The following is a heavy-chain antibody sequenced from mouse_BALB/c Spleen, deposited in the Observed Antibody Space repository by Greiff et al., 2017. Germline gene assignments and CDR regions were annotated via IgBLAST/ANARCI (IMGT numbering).Heavy chain of an antibody. CDR1: GFNIKDTY. Sequence: VQLQQSGAELVKPGASVKLSCTASGFNIKDTYMHWVKQRPEQGLEWIGRIDPANGNTKYDPKFQGKATITADTSSNTAYLQLSSLTSEDTAVYYCARWDFPSYAMDYWGQGTSVNVSS. J-gene: IGHJ4*01. D-gene: IGHD4-1*01. CDR3: ARWDFPSYAMDY. V-gene: IGHV14-3*02. CDR2: IDPANGNT.